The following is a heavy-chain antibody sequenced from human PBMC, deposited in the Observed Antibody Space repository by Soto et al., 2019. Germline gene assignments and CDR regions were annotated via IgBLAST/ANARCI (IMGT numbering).Heavy chain of an antibody. Sequence: ASVRISCKTSGYTLTSYYIHWVRQAPGQGLEWMGIINPSGGSTSYAQKFQGRVTMTRDTSTSTVYMELSSLRSEDTAVYYCARDSRIAAAGKGGTYYYYYGMDVWGQGTTVTVSS. CDR2: INPSGGST. J-gene: IGHJ6*02. V-gene: IGHV1-46*01. CDR1: GYTLTSYY. D-gene: IGHD6-13*01. CDR3: ARDSRIAAAGKGGTYYYYYGMDV.